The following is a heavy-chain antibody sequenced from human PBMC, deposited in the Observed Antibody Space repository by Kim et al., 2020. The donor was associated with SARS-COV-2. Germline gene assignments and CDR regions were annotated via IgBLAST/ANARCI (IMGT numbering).Heavy chain of an antibody. CDR3: AKSIMITFGGVLAGDTCDL. J-gene: IGHJ3*01. Sequence: GGSLRLSCAASGFSFTSYAMSWVRQAPGKGLEWVSTISGSGQTKYFADSVKGRFTISRDNFKNTVYLQLNSLRVEDTAVYFCAKSIMITFGGVLAGDTCDLWGRGKVDSVSS. CDR1: GFSFTSYA. CDR2: ISGSGQTK. D-gene: IGHD3-16*02. V-gene: IGHV3-23*01.